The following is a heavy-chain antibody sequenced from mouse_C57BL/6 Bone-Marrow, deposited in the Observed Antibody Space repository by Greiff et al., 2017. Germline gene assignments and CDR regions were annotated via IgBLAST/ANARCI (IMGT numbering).Heavy chain of an antibody. Sequence: VQLQQPGAELVMPGASVKLSCKASGYTFTSYWMHWVKQRPGQGLEWIGEIDPSDSYTNYNQKFKGKSTLTVDKSSSTAYMQLSSLTSEDSAVYYGARESNYGSSYDFDYGGRGTSLTVSS. CDR2: IDPSDSYT. CDR3: ARESNYGSSYDFDY. J-gene: IGHJ2*03. D-gene: IGHD1-1*01. CDR1: GYTFTSYW. V-gene: IGHV1-69*01.